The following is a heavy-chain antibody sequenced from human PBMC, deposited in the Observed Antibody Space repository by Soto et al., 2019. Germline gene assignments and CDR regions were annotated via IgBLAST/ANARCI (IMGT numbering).Heavy chain of an antibody. CDR2: IIPALGTA. CDR1: GGTFSSHT. V-gene: IGHV1-69*08. J-gene: IGHJ2*01. CDR3: ARPDFGDYWYFDL. D-gene: IGHD4-17*01. Sequence: QDQLVQSGAEVKKPGSSVKVSCKASGGTFSSHTFSWVRQAPGQGLEWMGRIIPALGTATYAKKFQGRVTITADDSATTVYMELNSLRSEDTAVYYCARPDFGDYWYFDLWGRGTLVTVSS.